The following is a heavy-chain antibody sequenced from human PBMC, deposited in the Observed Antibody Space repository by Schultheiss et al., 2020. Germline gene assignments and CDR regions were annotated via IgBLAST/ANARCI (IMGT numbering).Heavy chain of an antibody. CDR2: IYYSERT. D-gene: IGHD2-15*01. Sequence: SETLSLTCTVSGGSISSSSYNWSWIRQTLGKGLEWFGYIYYSERTNYNLSPKSRVIMSVDTSKNQFSLKLSSVTGADTAVYYCSRSYSSVDYYVVVLGKVTTVAVCS. V-gene: IGHV4-61*05. J-gene: IGHJ6*03. CDR1: GGSISSSSYN. CDR3: SRSYSSVDYYVVV.